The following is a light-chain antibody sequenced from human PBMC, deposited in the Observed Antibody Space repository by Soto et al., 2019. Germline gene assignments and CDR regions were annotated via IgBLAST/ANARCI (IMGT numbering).Light chain of an antibody. J-gene: IGKJ4*01. Sequence: EIVLTQSPGTLSLSPGERATLSCRASQSVSSSYLAWYQQKPGQAPRLLIYGASSRVTGIPDRFSGSGSETDFSLTISRLEPEDFAVYYCQQYGSSPALTFGGGTKVEI. V-gene: IGKV3-20*01. CDR1: QSVSSSY. CDR3: QQYGSSPALT. CDR2: GAS.